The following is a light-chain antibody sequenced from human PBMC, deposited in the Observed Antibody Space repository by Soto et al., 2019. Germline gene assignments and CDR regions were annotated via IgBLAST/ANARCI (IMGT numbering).Light chain of an antibody. CDR3: QQYSSWPSAT. CDR1: QSVSSH. CDR2: GAS. Sequence: EIVMTQSPATLSVSPGERATLSCWASQSVSSHLAWYQQKPGQAPRLLIYGASTRATGIPARFSGSGSGTDFTLPISRLQSEDFAVFYCQQYSSWPSATFGQGTRLEIK. J-gene: IGKJ2*01. V-gene: IGKV3-15*01.